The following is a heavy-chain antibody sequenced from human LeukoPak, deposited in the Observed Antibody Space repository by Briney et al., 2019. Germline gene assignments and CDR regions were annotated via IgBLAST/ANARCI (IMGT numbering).Heavy chain of an antibody. V-gene: IGHV3-7*03. D-gene: IGHD3-22*01. CDR1: GFSFSSYW. CDR2: IKQDGSEK. CDR3: AKAVVPVISQHHFDY. Sequence: GGSLRLSCAASGFSFSSYWMSWVRQAPGKGLEWVANIKQDGSEKYYVDSVKGRFTISRDNSKNTLYLRMNSLRAEDTAVYYCAKAVVPVISQHHFDYWGQGTLVTVSS. J-gene: IGHJ4*02.